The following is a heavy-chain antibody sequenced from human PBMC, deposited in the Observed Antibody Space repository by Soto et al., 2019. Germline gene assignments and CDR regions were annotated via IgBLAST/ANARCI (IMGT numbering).Heavy chain of an antibody. CDR2: IYYSGST. CDR1: GGSIRSYY. CDR3: ARDSTYYYGSGSAYYYYYYGMDV. D-gene: IGHD3-10*01. Sequence: ASETLSLTCTVSGGSIRSYYWSWIRQSPGKGLEWIGYIYYSGSTYYNPSLKSRVAISVDTSKNQFSLKLSSVTAADTAVYYCARDSTYYYGSGSAYYYYYYGMDVWGQGTTVTVSS. J-gene: IGHJ6*02. V-gene: IGHV4-59*01.